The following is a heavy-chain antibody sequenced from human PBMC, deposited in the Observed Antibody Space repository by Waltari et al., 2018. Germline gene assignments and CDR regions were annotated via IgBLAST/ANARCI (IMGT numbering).Heavy chain of an antibody. CDR1: GFTFSNYE. J-gene: IGHJ6*03. Sequence: EVQVVESGGGLVQPGGSLRLSCAASGFTFSNYEMNWVRQAPGKGLELVSYISKSGSTVYYADSVKGRFTISRDNAKNSLYLEMNSLRAEDTAVYYCARPSTEYYYYYYYMDVWGKGTTVTVS. CDR3: ARPSTEYYYYYYYMDV. V-gene: IGHV3-48*03. CDR2: ISKSGSTV.